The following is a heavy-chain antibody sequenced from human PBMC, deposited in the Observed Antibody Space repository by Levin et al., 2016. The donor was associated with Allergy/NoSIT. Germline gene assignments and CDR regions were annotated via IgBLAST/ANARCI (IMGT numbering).Heavy chain of an antibody. J-gene: IGHJ4*02. D-gene: IGHD2-21*01. CDR1: GFSLSNARMG. CDR3: AHLLSFQYCGGVLPTRS. V-gene: IGHV2-26*01. Sequence: SGPTLVKPTETLTLTCTVSGFSLSNARMGVSWIRQPPGKALEWLAHIFSNDEKSYSTSLKSRLTISKDTSKSQVVLTMTNMDPVDTATYYCAHLLSFQYCGGVLPTRSWGRGTQVTVSS. CDR2: IFSNDEK.